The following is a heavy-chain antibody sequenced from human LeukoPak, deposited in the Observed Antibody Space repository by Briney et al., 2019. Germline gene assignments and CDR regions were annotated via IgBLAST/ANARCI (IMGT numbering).Heavy chain of an antibody. CDR2: IIPIFGTA. V-gene: IGHV1-69*01. CDR1: GGTFSSYA. J-gene: IGHJ6*03. D-gene: IGHD6-13*01. CDR3: ARDPLRAAAGTAPYYYMDV. Sequence: ASVKVSCKASGGTFSSYAISWVRQAPGQGLEWMGGIIPIFGTANYAQKFQGRVTITADESTSTAYMELSSLRSEDTAVYYCARDPLRAAAGTAPYYYMDVWGKGTTVTVSS.